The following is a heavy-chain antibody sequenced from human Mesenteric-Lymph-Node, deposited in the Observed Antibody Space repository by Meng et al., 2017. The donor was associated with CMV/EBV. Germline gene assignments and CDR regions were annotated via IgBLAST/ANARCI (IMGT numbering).Heavy chain of an antibody. CDR3: AKDVVESGYVYTGSLDKTYYHHGMDV. CDR1: GFTFRRYG. CDR2: FSGSGGST. J-gene: IGHJ6*02. Sequence: GESLKISCAASGFTFRRYGMNWVRQAPGKGLGWVSGFSGSGGSTYYADSVKGRFTISRDDSKNTLYLQMTSLGAEDTALYYCAKDVVESGYVYTGSLDKTYYHHGMDVWGQGTPVTVSS. D-gene: IGHD5-12*01. V-gene: IGHV3-23*01.